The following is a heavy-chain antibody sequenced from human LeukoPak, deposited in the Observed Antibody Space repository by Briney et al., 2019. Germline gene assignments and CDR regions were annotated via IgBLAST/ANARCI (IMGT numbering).Heavy chain of an antibody. CDR1: GGSISSYY. Sequence: KPSETLSLTCTVSGGSISSYYWSWIRQPPGKGLEWIGYIYYSGSTNYNPSLKSRVTISVDTSKNQFSLKLSSVTAADTAVYYCARVIRGDYVRYYYYYMDVWGKGTTVTVSS. D-gene: IGHD4-17*01. CDR2: IYYSGST. J-gene: IGHJ6*03. CDR3: ARVIRGDYVRYYYYYMDV. V-gene: IGHV4-59*12.